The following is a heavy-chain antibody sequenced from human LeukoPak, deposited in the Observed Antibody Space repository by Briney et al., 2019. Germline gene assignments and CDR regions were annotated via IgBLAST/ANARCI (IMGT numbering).Heavy chain of an antibody. Sequence: SETLSLTCSVSGGSVSSYYWTWIRQPPGKGLEWIGFIYYTGSTTYTPSLKSRVTISLDTSKNQFSLKLSSVTAADTAVYYCTRAQYGYAFDYWGQGALVTVSS. D-gene: IGHD5-12*01. CDR1: GGSVSSYY. J-gene: IGHJ4*02. CDR3: TRAQYGYAFDY. CDR2: IYYTGST. V-gene: IGHV4-59*02.